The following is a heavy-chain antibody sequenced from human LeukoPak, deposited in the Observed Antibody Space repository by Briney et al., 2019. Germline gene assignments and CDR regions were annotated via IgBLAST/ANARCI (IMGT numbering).Heavy chain of an antibody. D-gene: IGHD4-17*01. J-gene: IGHJ3*02. V-gene: IGHV4-4*07. Sequence: SETLSLTCTVSGGSISSYYWSWIRQPAGKGLEWIGRIYTSGSTNYNPSLKSRVTMSVDTSKNQFSLKLSSVTAADTAVYYCARDYGDYRVGAFDIWGQGTMVTVSS. CDR2: IYTSGST. CDR3: ARDYGDYRVGAFDI. CDR1: GGSISSYY.